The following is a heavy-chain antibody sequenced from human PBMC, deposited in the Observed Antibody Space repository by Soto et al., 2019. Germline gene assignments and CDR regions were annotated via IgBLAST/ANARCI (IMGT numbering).Heavy chain of an antibody. V-gene: IGHV1-69*13. Sequence: ASVKVSCKASGGTFSNYAITWVRQAPGQGLEWLGRIIPIFGSANYAQKFQGRVTITADESTSTAYMELSSLRSEDTAVYYCASLQPPPGPRWFDPWGQGTLVTVSS. CDR3: ASLQPPPGPRWFDP. J-gene: IGHJ5*02. CDR2: IIPIFGSA. CDR1: GGTFSNYA.